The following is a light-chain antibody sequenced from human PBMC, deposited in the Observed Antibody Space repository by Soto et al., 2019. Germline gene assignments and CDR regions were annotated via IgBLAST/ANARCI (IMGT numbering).Light chain of an antibody. Sequence: DIVMTQSPDSLAVSLGERATINCKSSQRVLYSSNNKNYLAWYQQKPGQPPKLLIYWASTRESGVPDRYSGSGSGTDFTPTTSSLQAEDVAVYYCQQYYSTPQTFGQGTKVEIK. CDR1: QRVLYSSNNKNY. V-gene: IGKV4-1*01. J-gene: IGKJ1*01. CDR2: WAS. CDR3: QQYYSTPQT.